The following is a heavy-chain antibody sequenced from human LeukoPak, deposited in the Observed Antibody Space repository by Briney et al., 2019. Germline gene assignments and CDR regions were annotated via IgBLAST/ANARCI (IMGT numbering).Heavy chain of an antibody. D-gene: IGHD3-22*01. Sequence: GGSLRLSCTASGFTFRRYDMHWVRQTPGKGLEWVSAIGTADDTYYAASVAGRFTVSRDDAENSFYLQMNSLRVGDTAVYYCARGDYYDNSGSPDYWGQGTLVTVSS. J-gene: IGHJ4*02. CDR2: IGTADDT. CDR1: GFTFRRYD. CDR3: ARGDYYDNSGSPDY. V-gene: IGHV3-13*04.